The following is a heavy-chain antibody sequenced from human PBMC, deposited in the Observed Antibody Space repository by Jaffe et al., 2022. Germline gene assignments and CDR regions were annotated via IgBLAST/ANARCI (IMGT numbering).Heavy chain of an antibody. CDR2: IYTSGST. J-gene: IGHJ3*02. V-gene: IGHV4-61*02. D-gene: IGHD3-22*01. CDR3: AREGMLKYYYDSSGYPNDAFDI. Sequence: QVQLQESGPGLVKPSQTLSLTCTVSGGSISSGSYYWSWIRQPAGKGLEWIGRIYTSGSTNYNPSLKSRVTISVDTSKNQFSLKLSSVTAADTAVYYCAREGMLKYYYDSSGYPNDAFDIWGQGTMVTVSS. CDR1: GGSISSGSYY.